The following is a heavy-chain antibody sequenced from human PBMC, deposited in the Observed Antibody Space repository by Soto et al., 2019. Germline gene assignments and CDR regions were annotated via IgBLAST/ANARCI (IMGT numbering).Heavy chain of an antibody. V-gene: IGHV3-30-3*01. CDR2: ISYDGSNK. D-gene: IGHD2-15*01. CDR3: AREEVAATPTFDY. CDR1: GFTFSSYA. Sequence: QVQLVESGGGVVQPGRSLRLSCAASGFTFSSYAMHWVRQAPGKGLEWVAVISYDGSNKYYADSVKGRFTISRDNSKNTLYLQMNSRRAEDTAVYYCAREEVAATPTFDYWGQGTLVTVSS. J-gene: IGHJ4*02.